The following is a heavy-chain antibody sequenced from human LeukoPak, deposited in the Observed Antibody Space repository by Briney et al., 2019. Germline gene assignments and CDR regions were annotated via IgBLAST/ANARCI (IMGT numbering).Heavy chain of an antibody. CDR2: IYSGGST. CDR1: GFTVSSNY. Sequence: PRGSLRLSCAASGFTVSSNYMSWVRQAPGKGLEWVSVIYSGGSTYYADSVKGRFTISRDNSKNTLYLQMNSLRAEDTAVYYCARAGPYDSYDYWGQGTPVTVSS. CDR3: ARAGPYDSYDY. J-gene: IGHJ4*02. V-gene: IGHV3-53*01. D-gene: IGHD3-22*01.